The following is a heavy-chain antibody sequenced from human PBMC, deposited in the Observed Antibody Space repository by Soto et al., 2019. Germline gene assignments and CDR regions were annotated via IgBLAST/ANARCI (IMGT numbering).Heavy chain of an antibody. D-gene: IGHD2-2*01. V-gene: IGHV1-69*12. Sequence: QVQLVQSGAEVKKPGSSVKVSCKASGGTFSTSAISWVRQAPGQGLEWVGGIMPVFPTPDYAQNFQGRVTITADESTTTAFLELISLRADDTAVYYCARDKDRLPLGGNYYYVLDVWGQGTAITVSS. CDR1: GGTFSTSA. CDR2: IMPVFPTP. J-gene: IGHJ6*02. CDR3: ARDKDRLPLGGNYYYVLDV.